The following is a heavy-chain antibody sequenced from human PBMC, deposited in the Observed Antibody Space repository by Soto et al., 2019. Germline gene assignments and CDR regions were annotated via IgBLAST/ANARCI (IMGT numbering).Heavy chain of an antibody. CDR3: ARLYSSSSKFGVNYYYYYYMDV. Sequence: SETMSLTCTVSGGSISSYYWSWIRPPPGKGLEWIGYIYYSGSTNYNPSLKSRVTISVDTSKNQFSLKLSSVTAADTAVYYCARLYSSSSKFGVNYYYYYYMDVWGKGTTVTVSS. J-gene: IGHJ6*03. V-gene: IGHV4-59*08. CDR2: IYYSGST. D-gene: IGHD6-6*01. CDR1: GGSISSYY.